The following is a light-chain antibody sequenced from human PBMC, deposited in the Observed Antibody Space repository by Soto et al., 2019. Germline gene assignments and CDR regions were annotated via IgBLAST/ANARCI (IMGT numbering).Light chain of an antibody. CDR2: GAS. CDR1: QSVRTTY. CDR3: QLYGISPPFT. Sequence: VLTQSPGTLSLSPGERASLSCRASQSVRTTYLTWYQHKHGQAPRLLIYGASTRATGVPDRFSGSGSGTAFTLTITRLGPEAFAVYSWQLYGISPPFTFGGGTKVEPK. J-gene: IGKJ4*01. V-gene: IGKV3-20*01.